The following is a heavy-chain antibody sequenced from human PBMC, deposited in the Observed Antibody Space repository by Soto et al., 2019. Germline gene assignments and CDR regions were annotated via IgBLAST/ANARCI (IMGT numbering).Heavy chain of an antibody. Sequence: PGGSLRLSCAASGFTFSTYSMNWVRQAPGKGLEWVSSITTGTYIYYADSVRGRFTISRDNAKNSLYLQMNSLRAEDTAVYYCARSADYSPFGLGNYYRAAYSFDTWCQGTLVXVSS. D-gene: IGHD3-10*01. V-gene: IGHV3-21*01. CDR3: ARSADYSPFGLGNYYRAAYSFDT. CDR1: GFTFSTYS. J-gene: IGHJ4*02. CDR2: ITTGTYI.